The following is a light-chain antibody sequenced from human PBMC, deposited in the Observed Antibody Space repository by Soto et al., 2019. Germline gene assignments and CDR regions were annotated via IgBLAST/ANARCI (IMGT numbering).Light chain of an antibody. CDR2: TND. CDR3: AAWDDSLSGLV. V-gene: IGLV1-47*02. Sequence: QSVLTQPPSASGTPGQRVTISCSGSSSNIGRNPVYWYQQVPGTAPKLLFYTNDQRPSGVPDRFSGSKSGTSASLAISGLRSEDEDDYCGAAWDDSLSGLVFFGGTKLTVL. J-gene: IGLJ3*02. CDR1: SSNIGRNP.